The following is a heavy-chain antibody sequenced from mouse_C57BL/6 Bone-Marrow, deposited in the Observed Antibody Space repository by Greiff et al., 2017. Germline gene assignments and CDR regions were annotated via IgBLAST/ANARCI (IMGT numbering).Heavy chain of an antibody. Sequence: QVQLQQSGPELVKPGASVTLSCKASGYTFTSYDINWVKQRPGQGLEWIGWIYPSDGSTKYNEEFKGKATITVDTSSNTAYLQLSSLTSEDTAVYYCTRIAYWGQGTLVTVSA. J-gene: IGHJ3*01. V-gene: IGHV1-85*01. CDR2: IYPSDGST. CDR3: TRIAY. CDR1: GYTFTSYD.